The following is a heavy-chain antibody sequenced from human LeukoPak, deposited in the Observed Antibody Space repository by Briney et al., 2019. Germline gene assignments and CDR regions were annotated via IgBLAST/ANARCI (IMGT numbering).Heavy chain of an antibody. D-gene: IGHD4-11*01. Sequence: GGSLRLSCAASGFTFSSYSMNWVRQAPGKGLEWVSSISSSSSYIYYADSVKGRFTISRDNAKNSLYLQMNSLRAEDTAVYYCARDLHTVTTNYMDVWGKGTTVTVSS. CDR2: ISSSSSYI. CDR1: GFTFSSYS. CDR3: ARDLHTVTTNYMDV. J-gene: IGHJ6*03. V-gene: IGHV3-21*01.